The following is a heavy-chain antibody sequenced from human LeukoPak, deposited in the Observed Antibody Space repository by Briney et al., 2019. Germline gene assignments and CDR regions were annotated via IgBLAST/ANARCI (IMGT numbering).Heavy chain of an antibody. V-gene: IGHV3-23*01. CDR3: AKKYYDILTGYYVQYSAMDV. CDR1: GFTFSSYA. Sequence: PGGFLRLSCAASGFTFSSYAMSWVRQAPGQGLEWVSAISGSADKTYYADSVKGRFTISRDNSKNTLYLQMNSLRAEDTAVYYCAKKYYDILTGYYVQYSAMDVWGQGTTVTVSS. CDR2: ISGSADKT. D-gene: IGHD3-9*01. J-gene: IGHJ6*02.